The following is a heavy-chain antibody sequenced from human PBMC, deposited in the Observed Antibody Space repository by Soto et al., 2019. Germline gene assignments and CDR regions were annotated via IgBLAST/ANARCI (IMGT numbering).Heavy chain of an antibody. CDR3: ATQRDYGDYGAFDY. J-gene: IGHJ4*02. Sequence: QVQLVQSGAEVKKPGASVKVSCKASGYTFTGYYMHWVRQAPGQGLEWMGWINPNSGDTNYAQKFRGWVTMTRDTSISTAYMELSRLRSDDTAVYYCATQRDYGDYGAFDYWGQGTLVTVSS. CDR2: INPNSGDT. V-gene: IGHV1-2*04. CDR1: GYTFTGYY. D-gene: IGHD4-17*01.